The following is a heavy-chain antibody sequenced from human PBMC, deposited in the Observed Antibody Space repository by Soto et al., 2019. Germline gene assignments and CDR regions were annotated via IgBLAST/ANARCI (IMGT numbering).Heavy chain of an antibody. CDR3: VTDHCGGDCYSDPYFDY. V-gene: IGHV3-33*01. Sequence: QVQLVESGGGVVQPGRSLRLSCVASGFSFTTYGLHWVRQAPGKGLEWVAVIWYDGTNQYYADSVKGRFTISRDNSKNILDLEMNSMRVEDTAVYYCVTDHCGGDCYSDPYFDYWGQGTLVTVSS. J-gene: IGHJ4*02. CDR2: IWYDGTNQ. D-gene: IGHD2-21*02. CDR1: GFSFTTYG.